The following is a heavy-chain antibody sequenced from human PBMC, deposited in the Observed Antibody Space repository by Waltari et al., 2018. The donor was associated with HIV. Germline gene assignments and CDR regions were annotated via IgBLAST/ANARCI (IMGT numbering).Heavy chain of an antibody. J-gene: IGHJ4*02. CDR2: ISPGASAT. V-gene: IGHV5-51*01. CDR3: ASVLFPMKAHFDY. CDR1: EYSFPSYW. Sequence: ELQLVQSGAEAKKPGESLNISCNGSEYSFPSYWIGWVRQMPGRGLEWMGIISPGASATRYIPSFQGQVTISADRSTATAYLQWSSLKASDTAIYYCASVLFPMKAHFDYWGPGTPVTVSS.